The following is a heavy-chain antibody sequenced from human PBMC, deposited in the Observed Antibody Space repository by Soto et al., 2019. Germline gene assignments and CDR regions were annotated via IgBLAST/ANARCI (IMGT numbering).Heavy chain of an antibody. CDR1: GYSFTTYW. D-gene: IGHD3-3*01. Sequence: GESLKISCEGSGYSFTTYWLAWVRQMPGKGLEYMGIIFPGDSDTRYSPSFQGQVTISADKSISTAYLQWTSLKSSDTAIYYCARARVSTPRLEDPFDIWGQGTVVTVSS. V-gene: IGHV5-51*01. CDR2: IFPGDSDT. J-gene: IGHJ3*02. CDR3: ARARVSTPRLEDPFDI.